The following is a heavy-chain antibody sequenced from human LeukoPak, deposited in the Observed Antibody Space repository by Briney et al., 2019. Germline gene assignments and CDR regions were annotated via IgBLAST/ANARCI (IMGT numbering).Heavy chain of an antibody. V-gene: IGHV3-30*18. CDR2: ISYDGSNK. CDR1: GFTFSSYG. J-gene: IGHJ6*02. CDR3: AKDRLPAAWSGSPGHYYYGMDV. D-gene: IGHD3-3*01. Sequence: PGGSLRLSCAASGFTFSSYGMHWVRQAPGKGLEWVAVISYDGSNKYYADSVKGRFTISRGNSKNTLYLQMNSLRAEDTAVYYCAKDRLPAAWSGSPGHYYYGMDVWGQGTTVTVSS.